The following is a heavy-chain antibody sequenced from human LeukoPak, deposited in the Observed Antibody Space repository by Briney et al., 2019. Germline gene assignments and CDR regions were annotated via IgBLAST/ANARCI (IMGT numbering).Heavy chain of an antibody. D-gene: IGHD6-19*01. CDR2: ILNSGTTT. CDR1: GFTFSSYE. V-gene: IGHV3-48*03. J-gene: IGHJ6*02. Sequence: PGGSLRLSCAASGFTFSSYEMNWVRQAPGKGLEWVSYILNSGTTTYYADSVKGRFTISRDNSENTLHLQMNSLRAEDTAVYFCAREVAVSGTENGAFNVWGPGTTVTVSS. CDR3: AREVAVSGTENGAFNV.